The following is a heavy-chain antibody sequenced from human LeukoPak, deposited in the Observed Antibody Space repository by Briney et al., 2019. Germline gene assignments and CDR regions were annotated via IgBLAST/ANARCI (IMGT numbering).Heavy chain of an antibody. CDR2: IYPGDSDT. V-gene: IGHV5-51*01. Sequence: GESLKISCKGSGYSFTSYWLGLVRQMPGKGLEWIGIIYPGDSDTRYSPSFQGQVTISADKSISTAYPQWSSLKASDTAMYYCARNGYSYGGYYYYYMDVWGKGTTVTVSS. D-gene: IGHD5-18*01. J-gene: IGHJ6*03. CDR1: GYSFTSYW. CDR3: ARNGYSYGGYYYYYMDV.